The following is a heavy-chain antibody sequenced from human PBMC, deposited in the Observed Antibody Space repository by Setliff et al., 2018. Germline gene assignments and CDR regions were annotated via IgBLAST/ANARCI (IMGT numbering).Heavy chain of an antibody. CDR2: INHSGST. Sequence: SETLSLTCTVSGGSISDNNYYWGWIRQPPGKGLEWIGEINHSGSTNYNPSLKSRVTISVDTSKNQFSLKLSSVAAADTAVYYCARGFDVCGGGACYTDGPYYFDYWGLGTLVTVSS. V-gene: IGHV4-39*07. D-gene: IGHD2-21*02. CDR3: ARGFDVCGGGACYTDGPYYFDY. J-gene: IGHJ4*02. CDR1: GGSISDNNYY.